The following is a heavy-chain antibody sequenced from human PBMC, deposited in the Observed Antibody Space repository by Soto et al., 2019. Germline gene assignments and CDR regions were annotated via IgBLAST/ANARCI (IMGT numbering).Heavy chain of an antibody. J-gene: IGHJ5*02. CDR3: ARGRVVVPAAVMFNCLDP. V-gene: IGHV4-59*12. D-gene: IGHD2-2*01. Sequence: SETLSLTCTVSGVSIDSNYWSWIRQPPGRGLEWIGYIYYSGSTTYNPSLKSRVTISVDRSRTQFSLKMSSVTAADTAVYYCARGRVVVPAAVMFNCLDPWGQGALVTVSS. CDR1: GVSIDSNY. CDR2: IYYSGST.